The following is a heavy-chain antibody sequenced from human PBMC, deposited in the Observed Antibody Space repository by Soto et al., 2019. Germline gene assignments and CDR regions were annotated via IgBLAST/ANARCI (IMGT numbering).Heavy chain of an antibody. J-gene: IGHJ4*02. CDR2: IWYDGSNK. CDR3: ARRGYCSGGSCYEDFDY. D-gene: IGHD2-15*01. Sequence: QVQLVESGGGVVQPGRSLRLSCAASGFTFSSYGMHWVRQAPGKGLEWVAVIWYDGSNKYYADSVKGRFTISRDNSKNTLYLQMNSLRAEDTAVYYCARRGYCSGGSCYEDFDYWGQGTLVTVSS. CDR1: GFTFSSYG. V-gene: IGHV3-33*01.